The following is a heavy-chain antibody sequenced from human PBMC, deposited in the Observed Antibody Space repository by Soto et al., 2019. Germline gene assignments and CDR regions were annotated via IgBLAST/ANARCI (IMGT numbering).Heavy chain of an antibody. J-gene: IGHJ6*02. CDR3: ARGFGLNVYYYYGMDV. D-gene: IGHD3-10*01. V-gene: IGHV1-3*01. CDR1: GYTFTSYA. Sequence: ASVKVSCKASGYTFTSYAMHWVCQAPGQRLEWMGWINAGNGNTKYSQKFQGRVTITRDTSASTAYMELSSLRSEDTAVYYCARGFGLNVYYYYGMDVWGQGTTVTVSS. CDR2: INAGNGNT.